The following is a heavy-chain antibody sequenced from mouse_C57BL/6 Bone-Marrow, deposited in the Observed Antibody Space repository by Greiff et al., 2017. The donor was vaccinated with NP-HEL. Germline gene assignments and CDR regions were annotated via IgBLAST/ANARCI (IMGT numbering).Heavy chain of an antibody. CDR3: AREHYYGDY. Sequence: QVHLTPPLAYLFKPGASVKMSCKASGYTFTSYWITWVKQRPGQGLEWIGDIYPGSGSTNYNEKFKSKATLTVDTSSSTAYMQLSSLTSEDSAVYYCAREHYYGDYWGQGTTLTVSS. CDR2: IYPGSGST. CDR1: GYTFTSYW. V-gene: IGHV1-55*01. J-gene: IGHJ2*01.